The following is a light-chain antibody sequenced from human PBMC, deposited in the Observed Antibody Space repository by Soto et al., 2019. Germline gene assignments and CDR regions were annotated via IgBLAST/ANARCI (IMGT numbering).Light chain of an antibody. J-gene: IGKJ4*01. Sequence: EIVLTQSPGTLSLSPGERATLPCRASQSFSSSYLAWYQQKPGQAPRLLIYGASSRATGIPDRFSGSGSGTDFTLTISRLEPEDFAVYYCQQYGSSPLTFGGGTKVDI. CDR3: QQYGSSPLT. CDR1: QSFSSSY. V-gene: IGKV3-20*01. CDR2: GAS.